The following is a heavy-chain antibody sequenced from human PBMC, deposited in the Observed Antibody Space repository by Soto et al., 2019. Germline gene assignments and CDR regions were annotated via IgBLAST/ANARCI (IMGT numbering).Heavy chain of an antibody. D-gene: IGHD5-18*01. CDR3: ARAGSISYYSSVDA. V-gene: IGHV1-18*01. CDR2: ISAYNGNT. J-gene: IGHJ5*01. CDR1: GYTFTNYG. Sequence: ASVKVSCKVSGYTFTNYGISWVRQAPGQGLEWMGWISAYNGNTDYAQKFQGRVTMTTDTSTSTVYMELRSLRSDDTAVYFCARAGSISYYSSVDAWGQGTMVTVSS.